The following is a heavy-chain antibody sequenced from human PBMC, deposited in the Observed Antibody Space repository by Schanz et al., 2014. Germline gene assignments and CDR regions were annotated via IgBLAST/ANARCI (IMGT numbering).Heavy chain of an antibody. D-gene: IGHD3-3*01. V-gene: IGHV3-7*01. J-gene: IGHJ3*02. Sequence: EVQLVESGGGLVQPGGSLRLSCAASGFAFDTYLMSWVRQAPGKGLEWVANIKHDGSEKYYVDSVKGRFTISRDNAKNSMYLEMNSLRSEDTAVFYCARVGGTYYDFWSGVPPTVMHDGFDIWGQGTMVTVS. CDR2: IKHDGSEK. CDR1: GFAFDTYL. CDR3: ARVGGTYYDFWSGVPPTVMHDGFDI.